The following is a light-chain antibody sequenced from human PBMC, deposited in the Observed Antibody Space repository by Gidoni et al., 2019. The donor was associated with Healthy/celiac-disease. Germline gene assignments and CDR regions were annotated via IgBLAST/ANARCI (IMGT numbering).Light chain of an antibody. V-gene: IGKV3-20*01. Sequence: EIVLTQSPGTLSLSPGERATLSCRASQSVSSSYFAWYQQKPGQAPRLLIYGASSRATGIPDRFSGSGSGTDFTLTISRLEPEDFAVYYCQQYGSSPQTFGQXTKVEIK. J-gene: IGKJ1*01. CDR3: QQYGSSPQT. CDR1: QSVSSSY. CDR2: GAS.